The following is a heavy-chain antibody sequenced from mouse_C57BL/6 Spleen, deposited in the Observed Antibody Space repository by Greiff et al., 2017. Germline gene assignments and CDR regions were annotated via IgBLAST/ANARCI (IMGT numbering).Heavy chain of an antibody. D-gene: IGHD2-5*01. CDR3: ACYSNPFYYAMDY. J-gene: IGHJ4*01. V-gene: IGHV1-64*01. Sequence: VQLQQPGAELVKPGASVKLSCKASGYTFTSYWMHWVKQRPGQGLEWIGMIHPNSGSTNYNEKFKSKATLTVDKSSSPAYMQLSSLTSEDSAVYYCACYSNPFYYAMDYWGQGTSVTVSS. CDR1: GYTFTSYW. CDR2: IHPNSGST.